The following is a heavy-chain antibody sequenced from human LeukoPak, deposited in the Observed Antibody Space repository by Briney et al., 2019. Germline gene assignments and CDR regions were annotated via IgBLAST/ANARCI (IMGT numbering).Heavy chain of an antibody. J-gene: IGHJ6*03. V-gene: IGHV1-18*01. Sequence: GASVKVSFKASGYTFTSYGISWVRQAPGQGLEWMGWISAYNGNTNYAQKLQGRVTMTTDTSTSTAYMELRSLRSDDTAVYYCARTPIPNYYYYYMDVWGKGTTVTVSS. D-gene: IGHD2-2*02. CDR1: GYTFTSYG. CDR2: ISAYNGNT. CDR3: ARTPIPNYYYYYMDV.